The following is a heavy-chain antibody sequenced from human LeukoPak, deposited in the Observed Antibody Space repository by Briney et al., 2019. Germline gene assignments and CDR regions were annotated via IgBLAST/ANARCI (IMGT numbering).Heavy chain of an antibody. CDR3: VRDPGDDLTDF. CDR2: IKQDGSEK. D-gene: IGHD3-3*01. Sequence: PGGSLRLSCAASGFPFSSHWLSWFRQSPGKGLEWVANIKQDGSEKYYVDSVKGRFTISRDNSKNMVYLQMDSLRPEDMARYYCVRDPGDDLTDFWGQGTLVTVSS. J-gene: IGHJ4*02. V-gene: IGHV3-7*01. CDR1: GFPFSSHW.